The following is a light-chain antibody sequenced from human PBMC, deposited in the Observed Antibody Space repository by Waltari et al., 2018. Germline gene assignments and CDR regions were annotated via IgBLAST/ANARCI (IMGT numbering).Light chain of an antibody. CDR2: DAS. V-gene: IGKV3-15*01. J-gene: IGKJ1*01. Sequence: EVIMTQSPVTLSVSPGERATLSCRASQSVSSNLVWYQQNPGQAPRLRIYDASTRATGIPARFSGSGSGTEFTLTINSLQSEDFAVYFCQQYHHWPRTFGRGTKVEIK. CDR1: QSVSSN. CDR3: QQYHHWPRT.